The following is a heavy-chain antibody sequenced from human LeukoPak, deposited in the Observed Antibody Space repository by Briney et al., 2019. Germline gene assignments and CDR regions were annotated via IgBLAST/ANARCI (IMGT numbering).Heavy chain of an antibody. J-gene: IGHJ5*02. V-gene: IGHV4-61*01. CDR2: IYYSGST. CDR3: ARVTVGFVVVVPAAMGWFDP. Sequence: SETLSLTCTVSGYSISSGYYWSWIRQPPGKGLEWIGYIYYSGSTNYNPSLKSRVTISVDTSKNQFSLKLSSVTAADTAVYYCARVTVGFVVVVPAAMGWFDPWGQGTLVTVSS. CDR1: GYSISSGYY. D-gene: IGHD2-2*01.